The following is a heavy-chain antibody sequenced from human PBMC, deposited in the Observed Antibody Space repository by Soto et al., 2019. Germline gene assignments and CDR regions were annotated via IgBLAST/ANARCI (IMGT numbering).Heavy chain of an antibody. CDR3: ASMSAPVDY. CDR1: GFTFSSYW. V-gene: IGHV3-74*01. J-gene: IGHJ4*02. Sequence: EVQLVESGGGLIQPGGSLRLSCAASGFTFSSYWMHWVRQVPGKGMELVSKIDTDGSMTDYADSVKGRFTVSRDNAKNSLYLQINSLRVEDKAVYHCASMSAPVDYWGQGTLVTVSS. CDR2: IDTDGSMT. D-gene: IGHD2-2*01.